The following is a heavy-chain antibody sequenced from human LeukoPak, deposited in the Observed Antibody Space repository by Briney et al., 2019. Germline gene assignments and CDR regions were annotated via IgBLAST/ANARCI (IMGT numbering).Heavy chain of an antibody. CDR2: INHSGST. CDR1: GGSFSGYY. D-gene: IGHD5-18*01. J-gene: IGHJ4*02. Sequence: PSETLSLTCAVYGGSFSGYYWSWIRQPPGKGLEWIGEINHSGSTNYNPSLKSRVTISVGTSKNQFSLKLSSVTAADTAVYYCAREVSSYGEFDYWGQGTLVTVSS. V-gene: IGHV4-34*01. CDR3: AREVSSYGEFDY.